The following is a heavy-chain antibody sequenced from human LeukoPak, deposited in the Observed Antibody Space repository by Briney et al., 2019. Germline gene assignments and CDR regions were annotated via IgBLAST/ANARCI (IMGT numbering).Heavy chain of an antibody. CDR2: IYYSGST. V-gene: IGHV4-39*01. J-gene: IGHJ4*02. D-gene: IGHD4-11*01. CDR3: ARHGMTTELLY. Sequence: PSETLSLICTVSGGSISSSSYYWGWIRQPPGRGLVWIGSIYYSGSTYYNPSLKSRVTISVDTSKNQFSLKLSSVTAADTAVYYCARHGMTTELLYWGQGTLVTVSS. CDR1: GGSISSSSYY.